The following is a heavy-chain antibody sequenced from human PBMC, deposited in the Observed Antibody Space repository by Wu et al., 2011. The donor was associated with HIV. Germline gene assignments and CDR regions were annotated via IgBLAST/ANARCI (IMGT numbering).Heavy chain of an antibody. CDR1: GYTFTHHG. D-gene: IGHD3-3*01. CDR2: INPNSGGT. V-gene: IGHV1-8*01. J-gene: IGHJ5*02. Sequence: QVQLVQSGAEVREPGASVKVSCKASGYTFTHHGISWVRQAPGQGLEWMGWINPNSGGTNYAQKFQGRITLTRNTSMSTAYMEVGSLRSDDTAVYYCTRGTIWFHPWGQGTLVTVSS. CDR3: TRGTIWFHP.